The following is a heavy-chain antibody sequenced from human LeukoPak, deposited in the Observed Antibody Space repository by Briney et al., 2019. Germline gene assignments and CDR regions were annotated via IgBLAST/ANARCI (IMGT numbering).Heavy chain of an antibody. J-gene: IGHJ4*02. CDR3: ASTILPGIAVAGTARGDY. CDR1: GGSFSGYY. D-gene: IGHD6-19*01. CDR2: INHSGST. Sequence: SETLSLTCAVYGGSFSGYYWSWIRQPPGKGLEWIGEINHSGSTNYNPSLKSRVTISVDTSENQFSLKLSSVTAADTAVYYCASTILPGIAVAGTARGDYWGQGTLVTVSS. V-gene: IGHV4-34*01.